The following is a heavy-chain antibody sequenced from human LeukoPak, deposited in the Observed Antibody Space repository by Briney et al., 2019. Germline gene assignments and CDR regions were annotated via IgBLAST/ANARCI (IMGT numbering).Heavy chain of an antibody. J-gene: IGHJ6*04. D-gene: IGHD3-10*02. CDR3: AELGITMIGGV. Sequence: GGSLRLSCAAFGLTFSSYRMHWVRQAPGKGLVWVSRINSDGSSRHYADSVKGRFTISRDNAKNSLYLQMNSLRAEDTAVYYCAELGITMIGGVWGKGTTVTISS. CDR2: INSDGSSR. CDR1: GLTFSSYR. V-gene: IGHV3-74*01.